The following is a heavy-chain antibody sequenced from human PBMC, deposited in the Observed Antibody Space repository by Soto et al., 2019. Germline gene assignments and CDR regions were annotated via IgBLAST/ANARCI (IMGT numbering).Heavy chain of an antibody. CDR3: ARHQRDDASRKIDC. Sequence: LGESLKISCQGSGYSFTSNWIGWVRQMPGKGLEWMGIINPADSDIKYSPSFQGQVTISADKSIGTAYLQWSSLKVSDTAMYYCARHQRDDASRKIDCWGQGTLVTVSS. V-gene: IGHV5-51*01. CDR1: GYSFTSNW. D-gene: IGHD3-16*01. J-gene: IGHJ4*02. CDR2: INPADSDI.